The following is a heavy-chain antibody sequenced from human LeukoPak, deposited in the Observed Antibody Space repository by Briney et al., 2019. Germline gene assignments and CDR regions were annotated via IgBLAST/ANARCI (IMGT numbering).Heavy chain of an antibody. V-gene: IGHV4-39*01. D-gene: IGHD2-15*01. Sequence: SETLSLTCTVSGGSISSPAYYWGWIRQPPGKGLEWIGSIHYSGNTYYNPSLKSRVTISADTSKNQFSLKLSSVTAADTAVYYCARHVDGYYYYGMDVWGQGTTVTVSS. CDR3: ARHVDGYYYYGMDV. CDR2: IHYSGNT. J-gene: IGHJ6*02. CDR1: GGSISSPAYY.